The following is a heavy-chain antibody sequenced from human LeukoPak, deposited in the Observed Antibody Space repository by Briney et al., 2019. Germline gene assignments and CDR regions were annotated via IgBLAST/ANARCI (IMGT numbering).Heavy chain of an antibody. CDR3: AREDRRIQLWPSLGY. Sequence: ASVKVSCKASGHTFTGYYMHWVRQAPGQGLEWMGWINPNSGGTNYAQKFQGRVTMTRDTSISTAYMELSRLRSDDTAVYYCAREDRRIQLWPSLGYWGQGTLVTLSS. V-gene: IGHV1-2*02. J-gene: IGHJ4*02. D-gene: IGHD5-18*01. CDR1: GHTFTGYY. CDR2: INPNSGGT.